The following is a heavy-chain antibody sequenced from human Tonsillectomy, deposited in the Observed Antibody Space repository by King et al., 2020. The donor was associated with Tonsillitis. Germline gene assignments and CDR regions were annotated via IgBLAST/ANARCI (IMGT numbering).Heavy chain of an antibody. CDR1: GFTFSDSY. CDR2: ISGGSSYT. CDR3: ASHEYSSLSVFDY. V-gene: IGHV3-11*06. J-gene: IGHJ4*02. D-gene: IGHD6-6*01. Sequence: VQLVESGGGLVKPGGSLRLSCAASGFTFSDSYMSWIRQAPGKGLEWISYISGGSSYTKYADSVKGRFTISRDNAKKSLYLQMNSLSGEDTAIYYCASHEYSSLSVFDYWGQGTLVTVSS.